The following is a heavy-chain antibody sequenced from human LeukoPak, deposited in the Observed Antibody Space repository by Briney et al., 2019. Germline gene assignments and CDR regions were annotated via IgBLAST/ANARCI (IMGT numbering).Heavy chain of an antibody. Sequence: SETLSLTCTVSGGSISSGSYYWSWIRQPAGKGLEWIGRIYTSGSTNYNPSLKSRVTISVDTSKNQFSLKLSSVTAADTAVYYCARGGAPAYYYYYYMDVWGKGTTVTVSS. D-gene: IGHD1-14*01. J-gene: IGHJ6*03. V-gene: IGHV4-61*02. CDR2: IYTSGST. CDR3: ARGGAPAYYYYYYMDV. CDR1: GGSISSGSYY.